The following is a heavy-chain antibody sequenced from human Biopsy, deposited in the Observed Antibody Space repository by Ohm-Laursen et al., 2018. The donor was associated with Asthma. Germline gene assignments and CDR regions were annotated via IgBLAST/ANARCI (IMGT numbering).Heavy chain of an antibody. D-gene: IGHD2-21*02. CDR2: MYHSGSP. Sequence: GTLSLTCTVSGGSITSSSYYWGWIRQPPGKGMEWIGSMYHSGSPYYHPSLKSRVAISVDTSKNQFSLKLRSVTAADAAVYYCARGISRVTGLFDHFDSWGQGTLVTVSS. CDR3: ARGISRVTGLFDHFDS. J-gene: IGHJ4*02. V-gene: IGHV4-39*07. CDR1: GGSITSSSYY.